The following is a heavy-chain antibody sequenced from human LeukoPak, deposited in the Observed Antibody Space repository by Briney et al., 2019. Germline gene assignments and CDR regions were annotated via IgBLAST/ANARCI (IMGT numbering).Heavy chain of an antibody. CDR3: ARHDAFDI. Sequence: ASVKVSCKASGYTFTGYYMHWVRQAPGQGLEWMGWINPHSGSTDYAQKFQGRVTMTRDTSISTAYMELSSLRSEDTAVYYCARHDAFDIWGQGTMVTVSS. CDR2: INPHSGST. J-gene: IGHJ3*02. V-gene: IGHV1-2*02. CDR1: GYTFTGYY.